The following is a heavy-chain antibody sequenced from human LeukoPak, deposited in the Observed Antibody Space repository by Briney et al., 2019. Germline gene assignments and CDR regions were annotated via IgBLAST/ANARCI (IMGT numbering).Heavy chain of an antibody. V-gene: IGHV5-51*01. CDR2: IYPGDSDT. Sequence: TGESLKISCKASGYISSTYWIGWVRQMPGKGLEWMGIIYPGDSDTRYSPSFQGQVTISADKSISTAFLHWSSLKASDTSMYYCARPGYCSTTSCSAIDYWGQGTLVTVSS. CDR1: GYISSTYW. CDR3: ARPGYCSTTSCSAIDY. D-gene: IGHD2-2*01. J-gene: IGHJ4*02.